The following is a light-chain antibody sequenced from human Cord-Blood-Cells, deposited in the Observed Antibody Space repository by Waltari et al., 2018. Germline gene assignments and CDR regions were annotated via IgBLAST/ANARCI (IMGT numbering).Light chain of an antibody. CDR1: QSISSY. Sequence: DIPMTQSPSSLSASVGDRVTITCRASQSISSYLNWYQQKPGKAPKILIYAASSLQSGVPSRFSGSGSVTAITLTISSLQPEDFATYDCQQSYSTPTFGQGTRLEIK. J-gene: IGKJ5*01. V-gene: IGKV1-39*01. CDR3: QQSYSTPT. CDR2: AAS.